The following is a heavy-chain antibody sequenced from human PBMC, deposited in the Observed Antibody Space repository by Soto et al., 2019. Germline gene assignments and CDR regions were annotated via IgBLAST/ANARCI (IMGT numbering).Heavy chain of an antibody. CDR1: GFTFSSYG. D-gene: IGHD1-7*01. Sequence: PGGSLRLSCAASGFTFSSYGMHWVRQAPGKGLEWVAVIWYDGSNKYYADSVKGRFTISRDNSKNTLYLQMNSLRAEDTAVYYSARDRGQELSFDYWGQGPLVTVSS. J-gene: IGHJ4*02. CDR3: ARDRGQELSFDY. V-gene: IGHV3-33*01. CDR2: IWYDGSNK.